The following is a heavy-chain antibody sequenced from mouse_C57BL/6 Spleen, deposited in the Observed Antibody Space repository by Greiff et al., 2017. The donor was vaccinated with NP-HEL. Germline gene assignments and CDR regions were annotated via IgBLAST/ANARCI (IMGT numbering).Heavy chain of an antibody. D-gene: IGHD2-1*01. J-gene: IGHJ3*01. CDR2: ISSGSSTI. V-gene: IGHV5-17*01. CDR3: ARKGEIYYGKPWFAY. CDR1: GFTFSDYG. Sequence: EVKLKESGGGLVKPGGSLKLSCAASGFTFSDYGMHWVRQAPEKGLEWVAYISSGSSTIYYADTVKGRFTISRDNAKTTLFLQMTSLRSEDTDMYYCARKGEIYYGKPWFAYWGQGTLVTVSA.